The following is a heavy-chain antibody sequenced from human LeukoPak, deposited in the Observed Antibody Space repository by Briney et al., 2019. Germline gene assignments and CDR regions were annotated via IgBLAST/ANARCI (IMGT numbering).Heavy chain of an antibody. CDR3: ARDWTLWFGVGAFDI. Sequence: ASVKVSCKASGGTFSSYAISWVRQAPGQGLEWMGRIIPILGIANYAQKFQGRVTITADKSTSTAYMELSSLRSEDTAVYYCARDWTLWFGVGAFDIWGQGTMVTVSS. CDR2: IIPILGIA. J-gene: IGHJ3*02. CDR1: GGTFSSYA. V-gene: IGHV1-69*04. D-gene: IGHD3-10*01.